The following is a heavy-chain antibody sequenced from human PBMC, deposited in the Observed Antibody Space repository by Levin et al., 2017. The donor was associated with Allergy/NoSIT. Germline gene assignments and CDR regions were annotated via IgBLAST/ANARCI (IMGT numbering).Heavy chain of an antibody. CDR3: ARDKYSSSWYENYFDY. CDR2: INPNSGGT. J-gene: IGHJ4*02. CDR1: GYTFTGYY. V-gene: IGHV1-2*02. Sequence: ASVKVSCKASGYTFTGYYMHWVRQAPGQGLEWMGWINPNSGGTNYAQKFQGRVTMTRDTSISTAYMELSRLRSDDTAVYYCARDKYSSSWYENYFDYWGQGTLVTVSS. D-gene: IGHD6-13*01.